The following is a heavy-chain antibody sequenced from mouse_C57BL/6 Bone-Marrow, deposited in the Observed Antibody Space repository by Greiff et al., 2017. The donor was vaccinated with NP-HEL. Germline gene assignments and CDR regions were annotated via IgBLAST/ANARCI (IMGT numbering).Heavy chain of an antibody. Sequence: VQLQQSGAELVKPGASVKMSCKASGYTFTSYWITWVKQRPGQGLEWIGDIYPGSGSTNYNEKFKSKATLTVDTSSSTAYMQLSSLTSEDSAVYYCAREGITTVVAHWYFDVWGTGTTVTVSS. CDR3: AREGITTVVAHWYFDV. J-gene: IGHJ1*03. V-gene: IGHV1-55*01. D-gene: IGHD1-1*01. CDR1: GYTFTSYW. CDR2: IYPGSGST.